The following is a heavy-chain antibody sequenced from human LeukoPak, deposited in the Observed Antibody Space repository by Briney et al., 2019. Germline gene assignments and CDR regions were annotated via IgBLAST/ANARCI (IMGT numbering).Heavy chain of an antibody. D-gene: IGHD4-17*01. V-gene: IGHV3-69-1*01. Sequence: GGSLGLSCAASGFAFSNSNLNWFRQAPGKGLEWVSSITSDANIYYADSLKGRISISRDNAKNSLFLQMISLRAEDTAVYYCARADYGDYGVDYWGQGTLVTVSS. CDR2: ITSDANI. CDR1: GFAFSNSN. CDR3: ARADYGDYGVDY. J-gene: IGHJ4*02.